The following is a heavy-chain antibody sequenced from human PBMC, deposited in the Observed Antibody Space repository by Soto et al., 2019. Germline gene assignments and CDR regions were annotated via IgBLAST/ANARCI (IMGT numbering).Heavy chain of an antibody. D-gene: IGHD3-10*01. J-gene: IGHJ5*02. Sequence: SETLSLTCTVSGGSISSYYWSWIRQPPGKGLEWIGYIYYSGSTNYNPSLKSRVTISVDTSKNQFPLKLGSVTAADTAVYYCARELFGRSVWFDPWGQGTLVTVSS. CDR3: ARELFGRSVWFDP. CDR2: IYYSGST. V-gene: IGHV4-59*01. CDR1: GGSISSYY.